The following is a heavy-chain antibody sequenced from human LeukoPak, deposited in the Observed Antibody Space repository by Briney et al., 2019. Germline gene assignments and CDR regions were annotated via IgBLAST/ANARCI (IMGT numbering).Heavy chain of an antibody. J-gene: IGHJ4*02. V-gene: IGHV4-61*01. CDR1: GGSVSSGSYY. Sequence: SETLSLTCTVSGGSVSSGSYYWSWIRQPPGKGLEWIGYIYYSGSTNYNPSLKSRVTISVDTSKNQFSLKLSSVTAADTAVYYCARVVLAGDYSDYWGQGTLVTVSS. CDR3: ARVVLAGDYSDY. D-gene: IGHD6-19*01. CDR2: IYYSGST.